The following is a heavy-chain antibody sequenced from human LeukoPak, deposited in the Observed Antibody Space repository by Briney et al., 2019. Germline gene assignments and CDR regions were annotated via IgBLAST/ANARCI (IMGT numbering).Heavy chain of an antibody. CDR1: GYSISSGYY. CDR2: IYHSGST. Sequence: ASETLSLTCAVSGYSISSGYYWGWIRQPPGKGLEWIGSIYHSGSTYYNPSLKSRVTISVDTSKNQFSLKLSSVTAADTAVYYCARHVPGSSGYYWVYYYYMDVWGKGTTVTVSS. J-gene: IGHJ6*03. V-gene: IGHV4-38-2*01. CDR3: ARHVPGSSGYYWVYYYYMDV. D-gene: IGHD3-22*01.